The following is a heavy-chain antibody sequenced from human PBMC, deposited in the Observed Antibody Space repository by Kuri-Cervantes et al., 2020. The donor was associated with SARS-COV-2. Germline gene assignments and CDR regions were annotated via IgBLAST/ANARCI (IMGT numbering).Heavy chain of an antibody. CDR2: INAGNGNT. CDR1: GYTFTSYA. D-gene: IGHD2-2*01. CDR3: ARKYCSSTSCSPGDY. V-gene: IGHV1-3*01. J-gene: IGHJ4*02. Sequence: SVHVSCLASGYTFTSYAMHWVRQAPGQRLEWMGWINAGNGNTKYSQKFQGRVTITRDTYASTAYMELSSLGSEDTAVYYCARKYCSSTSCSPGDYWGQGTLVTVSS.